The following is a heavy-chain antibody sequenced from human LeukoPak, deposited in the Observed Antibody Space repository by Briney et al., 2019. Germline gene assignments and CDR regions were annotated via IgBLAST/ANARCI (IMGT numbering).Heavy chain of an antibody. J-gene: IGHJ3*02. CDR3: ARESLTVTAAAFDI. V-gene: IGHV3-9*01. D-gene: IGHD4-17*01. CDR2: ISWNSGSI. Sequence: GRSLRLSCAASGFTFGDYAMHWVRQAPGKGLEWVSGISWNSGSIGYADSVKGRFTISRDNAKNSLYLQMNSLRAEDTAVYYCARESLTVTAAAFDIWGQGTMVTVSS. CDR1: GFTFGDYA.